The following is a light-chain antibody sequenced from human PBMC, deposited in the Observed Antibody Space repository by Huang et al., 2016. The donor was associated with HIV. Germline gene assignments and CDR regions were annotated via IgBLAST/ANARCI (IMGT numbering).Light chain of an antibody. Sequence: IQLTQSPSSLSASVGDRVIITCRASQDISNSLAWYQQYPGKAPRPLNFGASTLQSGVSSRFSGSASGTYFTLTINDLQPEDFATYYCQQLHQYPVTFGQGTRL. V-gene: IGKV1-9*01. CDR1: QDISNS. J-gene: IGKJ5*01. CDR3: QQLHQYPVT. CDR2: GAS.